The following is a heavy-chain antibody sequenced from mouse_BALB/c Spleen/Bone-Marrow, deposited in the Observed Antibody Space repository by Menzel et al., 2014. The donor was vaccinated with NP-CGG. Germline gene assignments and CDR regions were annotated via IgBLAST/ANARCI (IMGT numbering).Heavy chain of an antibody. CDR1: GFSLTSYG. CDR2: IWVGGST. Sequence: VNVVDSGPGLVAPSQSLSITCTVSGFSLTSYGVHWVRQPPGKGLEWLGVIWVGGSTSYNSALMSRLSISKDNSKSQVFLKMNSLQTDDTAMYYCARDGYDRGGAMDYWGQGTSVTVSS. CDR3: ARDGYDRGGAMDY. V-gene: IGHV2-9*02. J-gene: IGHJ4*01. D-gene: IGHD2-2*01.